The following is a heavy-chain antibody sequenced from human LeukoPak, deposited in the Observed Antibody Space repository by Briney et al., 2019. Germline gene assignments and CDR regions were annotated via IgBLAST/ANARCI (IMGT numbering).Heavy chain of an antibody. Sequence: ASVKVSCKASGGTFSSYAISWVRQAPGQGLEWMGGIIPIFGTANYAQKFQGRVTITADESTSTAYMELSSLRSEDTAVYYCARVGVDYSGNVLKYFFDYWGQGTLVTVSS. V-gene: IGHV1-69*01. J-gene: IGHJ4*02. CDR2: IIPIFGTA. D-gene: IGHD4-23*01. CDR1: GGTFSSYA. CDR3: ARVGVDYSGNVLKYFFDY.